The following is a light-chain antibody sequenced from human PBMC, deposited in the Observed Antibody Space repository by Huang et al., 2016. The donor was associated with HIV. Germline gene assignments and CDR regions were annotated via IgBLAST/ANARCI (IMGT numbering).Light chain of an antibody. J-gene: IGKJ2*01. CDR1: QSIRNRY. V-gene: IGKV3D-20*01. CDR2: DAS. CDR3: QQYGSSSYT. Sequence: EIVLTQSPATLSLSPGERATLSCRATQSIRNRYLAWFQQKPGLAPRLLIYDASNWATGIPDRFSGGGSGTDFTLTISRLEPEDFSVYYCQQYGSSSYTFGQGTKLELK.